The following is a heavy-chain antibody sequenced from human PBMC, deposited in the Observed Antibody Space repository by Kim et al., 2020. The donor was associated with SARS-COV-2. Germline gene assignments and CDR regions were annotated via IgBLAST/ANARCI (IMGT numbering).Heavy chain of an antibody. D-gene: IGHD2-15*01. CDR3: ARSTRGYCSGGSCYPDY. Sequence: VKGRYTISRDNAKNSLYLQMNSLRAEDTAVYYCARSTRGYCSGGSCYPDYWGQGTLVTVSS. J-gene: IGHJ4*02. V-gene: IGHV3-11*03.